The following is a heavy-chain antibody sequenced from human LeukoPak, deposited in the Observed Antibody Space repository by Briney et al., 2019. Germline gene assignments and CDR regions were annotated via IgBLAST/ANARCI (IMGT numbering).Heavy chain of an antibody. CDR1: GYTFTSYA. J-gene: IGHJ4*02. CDR2: INAGNGNT. CDR3: ARVAGLLWFGEFPFDY. Sequence: GASVKVSCKASGYTFTSYAMHWVRQAPGQRLEWMGWINAGNGNTKYSQKFQGRVTITRDTSASTAYMELSSLRSEDTAVYYCARVAGLLWFGEFPFDYWGQGTLVTVSS. D-gene: IGHD3-10*01. V-gene: IGHV1-3*01.